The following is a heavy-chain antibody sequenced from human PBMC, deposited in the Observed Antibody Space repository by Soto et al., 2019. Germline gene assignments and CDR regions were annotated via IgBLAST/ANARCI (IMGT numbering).Heavy chain of an antibody. Sequence: GRSLRLSCAASGFVFNMYWMHWVRQVPGEGPEWVTRINDDGTRTDYADSAKGRFTISRDNAKDILYLQMNALRVDDTAVYYCIRGPRPSSVGTGAFWGQGTLVTVSS. CDR3: IRGPRPSSVGTGAF. CDR2: INDDGTRT. D-gene: IGHD3-10*01. J-gene: IGHJ4*02. V-gene: IGHV3-74*01. CDR1: GFVFNMYW.